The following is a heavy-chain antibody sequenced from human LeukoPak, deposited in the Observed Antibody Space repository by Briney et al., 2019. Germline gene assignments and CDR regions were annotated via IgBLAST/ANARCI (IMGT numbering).Heavy chain of an antibody. CDR3: ARSSSSIAAAGTGAFDI. D-gene: IGHD6-13*01. CDR1: GGTFSSYA. V-gene: IGHV1-69*13. J-gene: IGHJ3*02. Sequence: ASVKVSCKASGGTFSSYAISWVRQAPGQGLEWMGGIIPIFGTANYAQKFQGRVTITADESTSTAYMELSSLRSEDTAVYYCARSSSSIAAAGTGAFDIWGQGTMVTVSS. CDR2: IIPIFGTA.